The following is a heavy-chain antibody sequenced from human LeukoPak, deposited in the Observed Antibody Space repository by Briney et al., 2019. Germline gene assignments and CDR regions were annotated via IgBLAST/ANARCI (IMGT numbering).Heavy chain of an antibody. V-gene: IGHV3-7*01. Sequence: GGSLRLSCAASGFTFTSYWMTWVRQAPGKGLEWVANTKHDGSERYYVDSVKGRFTISRDNAKDTLYLQMTSLRAEDTAVYYCARATYYYDSSGYRAIYYFDYWGQGTLVTVSS. D-gene: IGHD3-22*01. CDR3: ARATYYYDSSGYRAIYYFDY. CDR1: GFTFTSYW. J-gene: IGHJ4*02. CDR2: TKHDGSER.